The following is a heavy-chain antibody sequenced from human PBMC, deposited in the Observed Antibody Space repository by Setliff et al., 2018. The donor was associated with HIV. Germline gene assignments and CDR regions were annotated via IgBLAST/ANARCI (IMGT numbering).Heavy chain of an antibody. V-gene: IGHV4-59*08. CDR3: ARHTLSLNPFDP. CDR1: GGSINSYF. J-gene: IGHJ5*02. Sequence: SETLSLTCTVSGGSINSYFWSWIRQPPGKALEWIGYIYNSGSTNYNPSLRSRGTISVDTSKNQFSLKLRSVTAADTAVYYCARHTLSLNPFDPWGQGTLVT. CDR2: IYNSGST.